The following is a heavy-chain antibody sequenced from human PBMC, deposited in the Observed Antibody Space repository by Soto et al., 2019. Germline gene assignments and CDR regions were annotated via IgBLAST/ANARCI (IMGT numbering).Heavy chain of an antibody. J-gene: IGHJ4*02. D-gene: IGHD1-26*01. CDR2: IFSNDEK. Sequence: QVTLKESGPLLVKPTETLTLTCTVSGFSLSNARMGVSWIRQPPGKALEWLAPIFSNDEKYYSTSRKSRLTIFKDTCKRQVVLTMTNIDPVDTATYFLARINPDIANVGVDNYHYWGQGPLVPVSA. CDR1: GFSLSNARMG. CDR3: ARINPDIANVGVDNYHY. V-gene: IGHV2-26*01.